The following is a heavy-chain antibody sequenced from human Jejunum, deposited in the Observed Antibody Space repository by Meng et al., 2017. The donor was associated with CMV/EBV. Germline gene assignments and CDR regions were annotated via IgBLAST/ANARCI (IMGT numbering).Heavy chain of an antibody. CDR3: ARGYASWTVDGRVGY. CDR1: GGYIGSINC. CDR2: ICYSGST. V-gene: IGHV4-4*02. J-gene: IGHJ4*02. Sequence: SGGYIGSINCGSWVRQPPGKGLEWIGEICYSGSTNYNSSLESRVTISLDKSNNQFSLKLSSVTAADTAVYYCARGYASWTVDGRVGYWGQGTLVTVSS. D-gene: IGHD2-2*01.